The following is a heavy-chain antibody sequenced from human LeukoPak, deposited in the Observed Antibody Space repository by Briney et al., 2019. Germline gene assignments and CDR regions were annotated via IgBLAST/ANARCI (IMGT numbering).Heavy chain of an antibody. CDR1: GYTFTGYY. Sequence: GASVTVSCKASGYTFTGYYMHWVRQAPGQGLEWMGWINPNSGGTNYAQKFQGRVTMTRDTSINTAYMELSRLRSDERAVYVFVRAMELEPYYFDYWVQGTLVTV. CDR2: INPNSGGT. CDR3: VRAMELEPYYFDY. J-gene: IGHJ4*02. D-gene: IGHD1-26*01. V-gene: IGHV1-2*02.